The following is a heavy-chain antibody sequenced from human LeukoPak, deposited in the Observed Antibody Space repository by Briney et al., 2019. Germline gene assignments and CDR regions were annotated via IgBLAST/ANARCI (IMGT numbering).Heavy chain of an antibody. D-gene: IGHD1-1*01. CDR1: GFTINTNY. CDR3: ARDGTGTPDGSGY. V-gene: IGHV3-53*01. CDR2: IYTGNST. J-gene: IGHJ4*02. Sequence: GGSLRLSCAASGFTINTNYMSWVRQAPGKGLEWVSGIYTGNSTIYADSVRGRFTISRDNSKNTFYLQMNSLRAEDTAVYYCARDGTGTPDGSGYWGQGTLVTVSS.